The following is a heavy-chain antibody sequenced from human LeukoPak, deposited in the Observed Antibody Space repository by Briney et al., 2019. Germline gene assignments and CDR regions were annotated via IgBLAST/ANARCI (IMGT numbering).Heavy chain of an antibody. CDR2: IYPGDSDT. Sequence: GESLKISCKGSGYSFTSYWIGWVRQMPGKGLEWMGIIYPGDSDTRYSPSFQGQVTISADKSISTAYLQWSSLKASDTAMYYCARHTYYYDSSGYDHPNDYWGQGTLVTVSS. CDR3: ARHTYYYDSSGYDHPNDY. J-gene: IGHJ4*02. CDR1: GYSFTSYW. V-gene: IGHV5-51*01. D-gene: IGHD3-22*01.